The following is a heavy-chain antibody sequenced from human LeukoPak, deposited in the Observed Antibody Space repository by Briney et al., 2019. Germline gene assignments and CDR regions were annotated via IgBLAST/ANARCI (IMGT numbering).Heavy chain of an antibody. CDR3: AREPPIVVVPAANKGYYYGMDV. CDR2: IYYSGST. V-gene: IGHV4-59*06. J-gene: IGHJ6*02. D-gene: IGHD2-2*01. Sequence: SETLSLTCTVSGGSISSYYWSWIRQHPGKGLEWIGYIYYSGSTYYNPSLKSRVTISVDTSKNQFSLKLSSVTAADTAVYYCAREPPIVVVPAANKGYYYGMDVWGQGTTVTVSS. CDR1: GGSISSYY.